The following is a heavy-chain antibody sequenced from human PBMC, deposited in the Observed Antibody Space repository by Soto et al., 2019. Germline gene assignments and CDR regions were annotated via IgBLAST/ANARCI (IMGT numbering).Heavy chain of an antibody. CDR1: GAYISRYY. D-gene: IGHD2-21*02. CDR2: LYNTGST. Sequence: QVRLQESGPGLVKPSETLSLTCTVSGAYISRYYWSWIRQSPGKGLEWLGYLYNTGSTTYNTSLKSRVSITVDTSMNQFTPKMTSVTAADTAVDYCARDLCGYCGFDCYPLDVWGQGTTVTVSS. J-gene: IGHJ6*02. CDR3: ARDLCGYCGFDCYPLDV. V-gene: IGHV4-59*01.